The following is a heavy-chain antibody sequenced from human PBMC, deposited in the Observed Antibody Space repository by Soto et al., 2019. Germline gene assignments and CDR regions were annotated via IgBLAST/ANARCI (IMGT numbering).Heavy chain of an antibody. V-gene: IGHV3-23*01. CDR2: ISAGAVAT. CDR3: AKARESYGSYRPFDS. D-gene: IGHD3-10*01. J-gene: IGHJ4*02. CDR1: GFTFSNFS. Sequence: GGSLRLSCAASGFTFSNFSISWVRQAPWKGLEWVSAISAGAVATNYADSVKGRFTISRDNSKNTLYLQMNSLRSEDTDLYYCAKARESYGSYRPFDSLGQGTQVTVCS.